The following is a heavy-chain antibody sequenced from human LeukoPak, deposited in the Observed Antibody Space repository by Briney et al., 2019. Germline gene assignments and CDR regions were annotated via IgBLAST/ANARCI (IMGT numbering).Heavy chain of an antibody. Sequence: ASVKVSCKASGYTFTSYYMHWVRQAPGQGLEWMGIINPSGGSTSYAQKFQGRVTMTRDMSTSTVYMELSSLRSEDTAVYYCARDGGSSSFIGWFDPWGQGTLVTVSS. CDR2: INPSGGST. D-gene: IGHD6-6*01. CDR3: ARDGGSSSFIGWFDP. J-gene: IGHJ5*02. CDR1: GYTFTSYY. V-gene: IGHV1-46*01.